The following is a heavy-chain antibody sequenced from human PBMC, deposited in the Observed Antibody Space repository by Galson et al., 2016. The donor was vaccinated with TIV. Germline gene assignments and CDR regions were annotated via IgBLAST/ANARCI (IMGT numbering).Heavy chain of an antibody. CDR1: GGSISHYY. J-gene: IGHJ3*02. Sequence: SETLSLTCTVSGGSISHYYWTWIRHTPGKGLEWIGYIFYTGNTDYNPSLKSRVAISVDTSKNQFSLKLSSVTAADTAVYYCARVSVGAFDIWGQGTMVTVSS. V-gene: IGHV4-59*01. CDR3: ARVSVGAFDI. CDR2: IFYTGNT.